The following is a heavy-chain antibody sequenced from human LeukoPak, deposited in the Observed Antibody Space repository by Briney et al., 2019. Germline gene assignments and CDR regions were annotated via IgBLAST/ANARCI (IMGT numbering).Heavy chain of an antibody. V-gene: IGHV3-74*01. J-gene: IGHJ4*02. CDR1: GLTFSSHW. CDR2: ITNDGSST. D-gene: IGHD1-26*01. Sequence: GGSLRLSCAASGLTFSSHWMHWVRQAPGKGLVWVSRITNDGSSTNYADSVKGRSTIFRDNAKNTLYLQMNSLRAEDTAVYYCVRDLGGRSGHWGQGTLVTVSS. CDR3: VRDLGGRSGH.